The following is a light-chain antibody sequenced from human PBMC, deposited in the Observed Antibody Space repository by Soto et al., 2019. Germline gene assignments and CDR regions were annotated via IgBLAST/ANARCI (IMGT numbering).Light chain of an antibody. J-gene: IGLJ2*01. CDR2: EVS. CDR1: SSDVGGYNY. CDR3: TSKTSSTYVV. Sequence: QSVLTQPASVSGSPGQLITISCTGTSSDVGGYNYVSWYQQHPGKAPKLMIYEVSNRPSGVSNRFSGSKSGNTASLTISGLQAEDEADYYCTSKTSSTYVVFGGGTKLTVL. V-gene: IGLV2-14*01.